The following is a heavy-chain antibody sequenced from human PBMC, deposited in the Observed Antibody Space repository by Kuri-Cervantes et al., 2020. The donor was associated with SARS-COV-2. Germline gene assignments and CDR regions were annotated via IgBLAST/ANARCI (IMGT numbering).Heavy chain of an antibody. J-gene: IGHJ6*02. V-gene: IGHV1-8*01. CDR1: GYTFTTYD. CDR3: ARENLAVVEGMDV. Sequence: ASVKVSCKASGYTFTTYDINWVRQATGQGLEWMGWMNPNSGNTGYAQKFQGRVTLTRDTSISTAYMELRSLRSDDTAVYYCARENLAVVEGMDVWGQGTTVTGSS. D-gene: IGHD2-15*01. CDR2: MNPNSGNT.